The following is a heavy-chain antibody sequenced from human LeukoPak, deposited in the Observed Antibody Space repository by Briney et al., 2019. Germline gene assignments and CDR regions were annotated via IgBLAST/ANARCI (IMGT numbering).Heavy chain of an antibody. CDR1: GFTFSSYA. CDR2: ISGSGGST. Sequence: GSLRLSCAASGFTFSSYAMSWVRQAPGKGLEWVSAISGSGGSTYYADSVKGRFTISRDNSKNTLYLQMNSLRAEDTAVYYCAKSGVAAAVARGDAFDIWGQGTMVTVSS. CDR3: AKSGVAAAVARGDAFDI. J-gene: IGHJ3*02. V-gene: IGHV3-23*01. D-gene: IGHD6-13*01.